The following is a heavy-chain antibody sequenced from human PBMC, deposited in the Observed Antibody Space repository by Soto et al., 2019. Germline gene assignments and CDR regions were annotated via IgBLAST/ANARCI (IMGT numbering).Heavy chain of an antibody. D-gene: IGHD1-26*01. CDR2: IIPIFGTA. Sequence: SVKVSCKASGGTFSSYAISWVRPAPGQGLEWMGGIIPIFGTANYAQKFQGGVTITADESTSTAYMELSSLRSEDPAVYYCARDYRNFERGARIYSWFDHWGQGRLV. V-gene: IGHV1-69*13. CDR3: ARDYRNFERGARIYSWFDH. J-gene: IGHJ5*02. CDR1: GGTFSSYA.